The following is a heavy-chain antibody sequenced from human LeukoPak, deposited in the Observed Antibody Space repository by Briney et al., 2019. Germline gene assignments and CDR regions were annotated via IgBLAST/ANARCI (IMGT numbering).Heavy chain of an antibody. CDR2: IYYSGST. J-gene: IGHJ4*02. D-gene: IGHD3-22*01. Sequence: SETLSLTCTVSGGFISSYYWSWIRQPPGMGLEWIGYIYYSGSTNYNPSLKSRVTISVDTSKNQFSLKLSSVTAADTAVYYCARSYYDSSGYYISYWGQGTLVTVSS. V-gene: IGHV4-59*01. CDR1: GGFISSYY. CDR3: ARSYYDSSGYYISY.